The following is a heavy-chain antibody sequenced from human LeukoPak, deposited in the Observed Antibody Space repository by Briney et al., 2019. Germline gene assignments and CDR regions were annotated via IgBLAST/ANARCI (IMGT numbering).Heavy chain of an antibody. CDR3: ARGRITMVRGATLALDY. V-gene: IGHV1-2*02. Sequence: ASVKVSCKASGYTFTSYDINWVRQAPGQGLEWMGWINPNSGGTNYAQKFQGRVTMTRDTSISTAYMELSRLRSDDTAVYYCARGRITMVRGATLALDYWGQGTLVTVSS. CDR1: GYTFTSYD. D-gene: IGHD3-10*01. CDR2: INPNSGGT. J-gene: IGHJ4*02.